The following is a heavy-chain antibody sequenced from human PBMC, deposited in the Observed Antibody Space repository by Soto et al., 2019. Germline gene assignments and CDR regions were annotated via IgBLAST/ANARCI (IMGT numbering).Heavy chain of an antibody. J-gene: IGHJ6*02. D-gene: IGHD4-4*01. V-gene: IGHV3-30-3*01. CDR2: ISYDGSNK. CDR1: GFTFSSYA. CDR3: ANGYSNYTYYYGMDV. Sequence: QVQLVESGGGVVQPGRSLRLSCAASGFTFSSYAMHWVRQAPGKGLEWVAVISYDGSNKYYADSVKGRFTIPRDNSKSTLYLQMNSLRADDTAVYYCANGYSNYTYYYGMDVWGQGTTVTVSS.